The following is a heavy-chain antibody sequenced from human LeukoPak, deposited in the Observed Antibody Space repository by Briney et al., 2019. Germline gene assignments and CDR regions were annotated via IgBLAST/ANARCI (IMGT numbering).Heavy chain of an antibody. CDR2: INPKSGDT. CDR1: AYTFTGYY. D-gene: IGHD1-1*01. Sequence: GASVKVSCKASAYTFTGYYMHWVRQAPGQGLEWMGWINPKSGDTNYAQKFQGRVIMTRDTSTNTVYMEMSRLRSDDTAVYYCARGRDTNNWSERLPVTQFRYDWFDPWGQGTLVTVSS. J-gene: IGHJ5*02. V-gene: IGHV1-2*02. CDR3: ARGRDTNNWSERLPVTQFRYDWFDP.